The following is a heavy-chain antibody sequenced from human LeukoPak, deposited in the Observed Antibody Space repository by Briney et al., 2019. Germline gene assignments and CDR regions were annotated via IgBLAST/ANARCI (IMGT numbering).Heavy chain of an antibody. CDR3: ARANPIFTALDAFDI. CDR2: IYTSGST. D-gene: IGHD3-3*01. CDR1: GGSISSGSYY. Sequence: SQTLSLTCTVSGGSISSGSYYWSWIRQPAGKGLEWIGRIYTSGSTNYNPSLKSRVTISVDTSKNQFSLKLSSVTAADTAVHYCARANPIFTALDAFDIWGQGTMVTVSS. J-gene: IGHJ3*02. V-gene: IGHV4-61*02.